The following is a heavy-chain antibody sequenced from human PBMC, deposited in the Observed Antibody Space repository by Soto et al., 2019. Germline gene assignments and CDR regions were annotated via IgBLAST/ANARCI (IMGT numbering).Heavy chain of an antibody. CDR3: VRGVLS. CDR1: GGSISSGGYY. Sequence: QVQLQESGPGLVKASQTLSLTCNVSGGSISSGGYYWTWIRQHPGKVLEWIGNLHHRGSTFYNPSLKSRVSISVDTSKNQFSLKLSSVTAADTAVYFCVRGVLSWGQGTLVTVSS. V-gene: IGHV4-31*03. J-gene: IGHJ1*01. D-gene: IGHD3-10*01. CDR2: LHHRGST.